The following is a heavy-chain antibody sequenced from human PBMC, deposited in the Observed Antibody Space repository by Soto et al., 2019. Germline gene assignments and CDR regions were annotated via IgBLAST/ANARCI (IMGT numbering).Heavy chain of an antibody. D-gene: IGHD5-18*01. CDR3: ARGPRRLQGKKYFDY. CDR2: INHSGST. CDR1: GGSFSGYY. V-gene: IGHV4-34*01. Sequence: PSETLSLTCAVYGGSFSGYYWSWIRQPPGKGLEWIGEINHSGSTNYNPSLKSRVTISVDTSKNQFSLKLSSVTAADTAVYYCARGPRRLQGKKYFDYWGQGTLVTVSS. J-gene: IGHJ4*02.